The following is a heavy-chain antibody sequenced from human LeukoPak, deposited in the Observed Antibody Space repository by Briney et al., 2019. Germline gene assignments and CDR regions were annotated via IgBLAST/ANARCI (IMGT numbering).Heavy chain of an antibody. J-gene: IGHJ5*02. CDR1: GYTFTGYY. D-gene: IGHD2-15*01. Sequence: ASVKVSCKASGYTFTGYYIHWVRQAPGQGLEWMGWINPNSGGTNYAKKFQGRVTMTRDTSISTAYMELSRLRSDDTAVYYCALTGPGSSSHYIWFDPWGQGTLVTVSS. CDR3: ALTGPGSSSHYIWFDP. CDR2: INPNSGGT. V-gene: IGHV1-2*02.